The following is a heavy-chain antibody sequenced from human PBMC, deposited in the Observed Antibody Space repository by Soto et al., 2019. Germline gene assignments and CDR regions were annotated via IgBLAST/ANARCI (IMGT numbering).Heavy chain of an antibody. CDR1: GGSIRGYY. D-gene: IGHD2-2*01. Sequence: SETLSLTCTVSGGSIRGYYWSWIRQSAGMGLEWIGRMHTSESTNYNPSLKSRVTFSVDMSKNQISLKLTSVTAADTALYYCVRASMPKAHFDSWGQGTLVTVSS. CDR3: VRASMPKAHFDS. J-gene: IGHJ4*02. V-gene: IGHV4-4*07. CDR2: MHTSEST.